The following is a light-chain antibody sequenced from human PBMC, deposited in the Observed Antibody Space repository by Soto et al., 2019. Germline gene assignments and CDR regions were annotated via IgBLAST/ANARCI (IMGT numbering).Light chain of an antibody. J-gene: IGLJ3*02. CDR3: AAWDDSLTGWL. V-gene: IGLV2-14*01. Sequence: QSALTQPASVSGSPGQSIAISCTGTSSDVGAYNYVSWYQHHPGKAPKVLIYMVSNRPSGVSDRFSGSKSGNTASLTISGLQAEDEAEYYCAAWDDSLTGWLFGGGTKVTVL. CDR1: SSDVGAYNY. CDR2: MVS.